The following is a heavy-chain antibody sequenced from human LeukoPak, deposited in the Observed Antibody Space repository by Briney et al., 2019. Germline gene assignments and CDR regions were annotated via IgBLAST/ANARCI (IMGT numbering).Heavy chain of an antibody. CDR2: IYYSGST. D-gene: IGHD4-23*01. J-gene: IGHJ6*02. CDR1: GGSISSGDYY. Sequence: PSETLSLTCTVSGGSISSGDYYWSWIRQPPGKGPEWIGYIYYSGSTYYNPSLKSRVTISVDTSKDQFSLKLSSVTAADTAVYYCARVGGGIYYYYGMDVWGQGTTVTVSS. CDR3: ARVGGGIYYYYGMDV. V-gene: IGHV4-30-4*01.